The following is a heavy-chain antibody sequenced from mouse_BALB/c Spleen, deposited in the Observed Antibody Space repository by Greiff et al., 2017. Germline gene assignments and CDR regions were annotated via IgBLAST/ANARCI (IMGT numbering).Heavy chain of an antibody. CDR1: GYSITSDYA. CDR2: ISYSGST. CDR3: ARGHYYGSSYFDY. Sequence: EVKLMESGPGLVKPSQSLSLTCTVTGYSITSDYAWNWIRQFPGNKLEWMGYISYSGSTSYNPSLKSRISITRDTSKNQFFLQLNSVTTEDTATYYCARGHYYGSSYFDYWGQGTTLTVSS. V-gene: IGHV3-2*02. J-gene: IGHJ2*01. D-gene: IGHD1-1*01.